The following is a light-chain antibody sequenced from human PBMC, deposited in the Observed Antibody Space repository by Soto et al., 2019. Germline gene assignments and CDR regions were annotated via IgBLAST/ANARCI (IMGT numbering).Light chain of an antibody. CDR2: KAS. CDR3: QQYQSYSYT. J-gene: IGKJ2*01. Sequence: DIQMTQSPSTLPASVGDRVTITCRASQSISSWLAWYQQKPGKAPKLLIHKASTVESGVPSRFSGSGSGTEFTLTISSLQSEDFATYYCQQYQSYSYTFGQGTKLDIK. V-gene: IGKV1-5*03. CDR1: QSISSW.